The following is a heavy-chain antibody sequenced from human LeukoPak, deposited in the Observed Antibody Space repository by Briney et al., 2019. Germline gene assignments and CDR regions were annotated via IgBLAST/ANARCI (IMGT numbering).Heavy chain of an antibody. CDR1: GFTFSGYA. Sequence: GGSLRLSCAASGFTFSGYAMSWVRQAPGKGLEWVSAISGSGGSTYYADSVKGRFTISRDNSKNTLYLQMNSLRAEDTAVYYCAKGDYGGNWGFDYWGQGTLVTVSS. CDR3: AKGDYGGNWGFDY. D-gene: IGHD4-23*01. V-gene: IGHV3-23*01. CDR2: ISGSGGST. J-gene: IGHJ4*02.